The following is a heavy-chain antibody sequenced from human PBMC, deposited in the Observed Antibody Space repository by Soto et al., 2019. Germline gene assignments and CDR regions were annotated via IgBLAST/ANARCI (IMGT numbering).Heavy chain of an antibody. CDR2: ISSSSSYI. CDR3: ARYWAAAGKGGY. J-gene: IGHJ4*02. V-gene: IGHV3-21*06. D-gene: IGHD6-13*01. Sequence: PGGSLRLSCAASGLTFSSYSMNWVRQAPGKGLEWVSSISSSSSYIYYADSVKGRFTISRDNAKNSLYLQMNSLRAEDTAVYYCARYWAAAGKGGYWGQGTLVTVSS. CDR1: GLTFSSYS.